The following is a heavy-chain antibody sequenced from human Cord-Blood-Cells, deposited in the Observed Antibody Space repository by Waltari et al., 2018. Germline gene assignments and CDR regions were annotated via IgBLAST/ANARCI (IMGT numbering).Heavy chain of an antibody. J-gene: IGHJ6*02. V-gene: IGHV1-69*06. CDR2: IIPIFGTA. CDR3: ARRAVAGYYYYYGMDV. CDR1: GGTFSSYA. D-gene: IGHD6-19*01. Sequence: QVQLVQSGAEVKKPGSSVKVSCKASGGTFSSYAISWVRQAPGQGLEWMGGIIPIFGTANNEQKFQGRVTITADKATSTAYMELSSLRSEDTAVYYCARRAVAGYYYYYGMDVWGQGTTVTVSS.